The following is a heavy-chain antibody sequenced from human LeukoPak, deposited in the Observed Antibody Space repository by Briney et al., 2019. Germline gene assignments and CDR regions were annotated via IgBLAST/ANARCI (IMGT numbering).Heavy chain of an antibody. J-gene: IGHJ2*01. CDR2: IIYNSDTL. CDR1: GLTFYDYL. D-gene: IGHD2-21*02. CDR3: AKDYCGGDCYSGWYFDL. Sequence: GRALRHSFAAFGLTFYDYLMHWGRPAPGEGLEWVSGIIYNSDTLDYADAVKGRFTIFRGNAKNSLLLTMNRLRAEETALYLCAKDYCGGDCYSGWYFDLWGRGTLVTVSS. V-gene: IGHV3-9*01.